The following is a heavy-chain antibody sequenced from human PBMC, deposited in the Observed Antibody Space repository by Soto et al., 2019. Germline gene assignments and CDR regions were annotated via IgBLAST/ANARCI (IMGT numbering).Heavy chain of an antibody. CDR1: GYTFTSHG. CDR3: ARLLTEGVTYREDAFDI. CDR2: ISTYNGKT. V-gene: IGHV1-18*01. J-gene: IGHJ3*02. Sequence: HVQLVQSGGEVKKPGASVKVSCKASGYTFTSHGFSWVRQAPGQGLEWMGWISTYNGKTDYAQKFQGRVTMTADTRTKTGYMELRSLRSDDTAVYYCARLLTEGVTYREDAFDIWGQGTKVTVSS. D-gene: IGHD3-16*02.